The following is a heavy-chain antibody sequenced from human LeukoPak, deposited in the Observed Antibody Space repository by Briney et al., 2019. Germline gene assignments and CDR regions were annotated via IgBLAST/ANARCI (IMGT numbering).Heavy chain of an antibody. Sequence: SGGSLRLSCAASGFTFSSYAMSWVRQASGKGLEWVAVISYDGSNKYYADSVKGRFTISRDNSKNTLYLQMNSLRAEDTAVYYCARGDEVDVSWGYYFDYWGQGTLVTVSS. J-gene: IGHJ4*02. CDR2: ISYDGSNK. CDR3: ARGDEVDVSWGYYFDY. CDR1: GFTFSSYA. D-gene: IGHD3-16*01. V-gene: IGHV3-30-3*01.